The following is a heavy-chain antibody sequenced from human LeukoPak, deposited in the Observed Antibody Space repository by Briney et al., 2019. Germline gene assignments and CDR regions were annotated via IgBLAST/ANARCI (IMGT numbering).Heavy chain of an antibody. V-gene: IGHV4-59*11. CDR3: ATLRDGYNYGIDY. J-gene: IGHJ4*02. CDR2: IYYSGST. CDR1: GGSISSHY. D-gene: IGHD5-24*01. Sequence: SETLSLTCTVSGGSISSHYWSWIGQPPGKGLEWIGYIYYSGSTNYNPSLKSRVTISVDTSKNQFSLKLSSVTAADTAVYYCATLRDGYNYGIDYWGQGTLVTVSS.